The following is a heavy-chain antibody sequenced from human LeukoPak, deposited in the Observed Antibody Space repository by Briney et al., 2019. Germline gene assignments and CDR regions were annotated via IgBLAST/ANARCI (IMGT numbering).Heavy chain of an antibody. D-gene: IGHD6-19*01. J-gene: IGHJ4*02. CDR3: ANYFAGWYEDY. V-gene: IGHV3-23*01. CDR1: RFTFSSYA. Sequence: PGGSLRLSCAASRFTFSSYAMTWVRQAPGKGLEWVSAISGGGGGTYYADSVKGRFTISRDNSKNTLYLQMNSLRAEDTAKYYCANYFAGWYEDYWGQGTLVTVSS. CDR2: ISGGGGGT.